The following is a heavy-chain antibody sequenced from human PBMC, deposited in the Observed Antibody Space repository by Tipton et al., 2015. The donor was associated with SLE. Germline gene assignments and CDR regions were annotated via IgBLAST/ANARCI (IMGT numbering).Heavy chain of an antibody. CDR2: ISDGSST. J-gene: IGHJ4*02. CDR3: ARYSSGSLDS. Sequence: LSLTCAVSGYSISSGYYWGWIRQPPGKGLVWVSRISDGSSTTYADSVKGRFTISRDNAKNTLYLQMNSLRAEDTAVYYCARYSSGSLDSWGQGTLVTVSS. D-gene: IGHD1-26*01. V-gene: IGHV3-74*03. CDR1: GYSISSGYY.